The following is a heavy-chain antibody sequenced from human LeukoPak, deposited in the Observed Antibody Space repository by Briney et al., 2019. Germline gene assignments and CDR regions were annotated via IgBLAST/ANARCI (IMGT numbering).Heavy chain of an antibody. CDR3: AREGYYDSSGYYSFDY. D-gene: IGHD3-22*01. V-gene: IGHV3-7*01. CDR2: IKQDGSEK. Sequence: PGGSLRLSCAASGFTFSSYWMSWVRQAPGKGLEWVANIKQDGSEKYYVDSVKSRFTISRDNAKNSLYLQMNSLRAEDTAVYYCAREGYYDSSGYYSFDYWGQGTLVTVSS. CDR1: GFTFSSYW. J-gene: IGHJ4*02.